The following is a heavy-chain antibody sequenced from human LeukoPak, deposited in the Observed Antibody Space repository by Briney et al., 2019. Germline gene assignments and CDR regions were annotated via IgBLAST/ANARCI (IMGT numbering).Heavy chain of an antibody. Sequence: ASVKVSCKASGFTFTDFGVSWVRRAPGQGLEWMGWISTYDVDTKYAQKFQGRVTMTTGTSTSTAYMDLRSLRSDDTAVYYCARGVSARDSYDIWGQGTMLIVSS. D-gene: IGHD2-8*01. V-gene: IGHV1-18*01. CDR1: GFTFTDFG. CDR2: ISTYDVDT. CDR3: ARGVSARDSYDI. J-gene: IGHJ3*02.